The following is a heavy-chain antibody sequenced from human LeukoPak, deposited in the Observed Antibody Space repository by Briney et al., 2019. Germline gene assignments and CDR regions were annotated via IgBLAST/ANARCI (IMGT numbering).Heavy chain of an antibody. CDR2: IKEDGSET. V-gene: IGHV3-7*01. CDR3: ARVSQSAGDY. CDR1: GFTFSSYA. J-gene: IGHJ4*02. Sequence: GGSLRLSCAASGFTFSSYAMSWVRQAPGKGLEWVAHIKEDGSETDYVDSVKGRFTISRDNAKNSLYLQMNSLRAEDSAVYYCARVSQSAGDYWGQGTLVTVSS.